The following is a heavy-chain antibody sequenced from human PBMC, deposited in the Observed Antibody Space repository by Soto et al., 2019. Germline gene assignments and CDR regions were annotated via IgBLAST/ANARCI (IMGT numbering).Heavy chain of an antibody. CDR1: GYTFTSYD. Sequence: ASVKVSCKASGYTFTSYDINWVRQATGQGLEWMGWMNPNSGNTGYAQKFQGRVTMTRNTSISTAYMELSSLRSEDTAVYYCARSQGSSTSLEIYYYYYYGMDVWGQGTTVTVS. CDR2: MNPNSGNT. CDR3: ARSQGSSTSLEIYYYYYYGMDV. V-gene: IGHV1-8*01. D-gene: IGHD2-2*01. J-gene: IGHJ6*02.